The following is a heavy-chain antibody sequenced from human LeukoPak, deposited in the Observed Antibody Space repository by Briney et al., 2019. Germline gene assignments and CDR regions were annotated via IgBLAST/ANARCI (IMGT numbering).Heavy chain of an antibody. CDR3: AKVIGYYQLTLAFDY. V-gene: IGHV3-23*01. D-gene: IGHD2-2*01. CDR1: GFTFSSYA. J-gene: IGHJ4*02. CDR2: ISDSGGST. Sequence: GGSLRLSCAASGFTFSSYAMSWVRQAPGKGLEWVSAISDSGGSTYYADSVKGRFTISRDNSKYTLYLQMNSLRAEDTAIYYCAKVIGYYQLTLAFDYWGQGSLVTVSS.